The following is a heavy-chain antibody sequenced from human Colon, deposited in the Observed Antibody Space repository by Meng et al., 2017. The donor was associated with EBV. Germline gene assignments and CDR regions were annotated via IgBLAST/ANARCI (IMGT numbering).Heavy chain of an antibody. V-gene: IGHV4-30-4*01. CDR1: GGSINSGDYY. Sequence: QGRLQGSGPGLVKPSQTLSLTCTVSGGSINSGDYYWSWIRQPPGKGLEWIGYFYYTGSTYYNPSLKSRVTISMDTSKNQFSLRLSSVTAADTAVYYCARNYYFDYWGQGTLVTVSS. J-gene: IGHJ4*02. CDR2: FYYTGST. CDR3: ARNYYFDY.